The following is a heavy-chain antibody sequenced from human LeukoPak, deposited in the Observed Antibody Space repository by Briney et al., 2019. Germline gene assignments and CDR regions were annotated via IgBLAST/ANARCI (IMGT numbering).Heavy chain of an antibody. J-gene: IGHJ3*02. Sequence: PSETLSLTCTVSGGSFSGYFWHWIRQPPGKGLEWIGYVYYSGSTTDYNPSLKSRVSMSVDSSKNQFSLKLSSVTAADTAVYYCARQMTTLTMGRTFDRWGQGTMVTVSS. V-gene: IGHV4-59*01. CDR3: ARQMTTLTMGRTFDR. D-gene: IGHD4-17*01. CDR1: GGSFSGYF. CDR2: VYYSGSTT.